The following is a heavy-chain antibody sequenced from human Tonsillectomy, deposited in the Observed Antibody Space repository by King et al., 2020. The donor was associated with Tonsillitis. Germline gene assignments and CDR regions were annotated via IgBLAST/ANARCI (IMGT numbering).Heavy chain of an antibody. Sequence: QLVPSGAEVKKPGDSMKVSCKASGYIFSGHYLHWVRQAPGQGLEWMGWLNPKSGGTNYTQRHQGRVTMTRDTSTTTAYMELIRLRFDDTAVYYCAREWEDNAFDIWGQGTLVTVSS. J-gene: IGHJ3*02. CDR1: GYIFSGHY. D-gene: IGHD1-26*01. CDR2: LNPKSGGT. V-gene: IGHV1-2*02. CDR3: AREWEDNAFDI.